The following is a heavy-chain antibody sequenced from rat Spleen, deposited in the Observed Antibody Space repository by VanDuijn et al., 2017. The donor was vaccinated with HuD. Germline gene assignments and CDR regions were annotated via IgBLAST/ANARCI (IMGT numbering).Heavy chain of an antibody. D-gene: IGHD1-12*02. Sequence: EVQLQESGPGLVKPSQSLSLTCSVTNYSITSDYWGWIRKFPGSKMEWIGHISYSGSSSYSPSLKSRISLTRDTSKNQFFLQVNSVTTEDTATYYCAREDYYYDGTYYPYWYFDFWGPGTMVTVSS. V-gene: IGHV3-1*01. CDR1: NYSITSDY. CDR2: ISYSGSS. CDR3: AREDYYYDGTYYPYWYFDF. J-gene: IGHJ1*01.